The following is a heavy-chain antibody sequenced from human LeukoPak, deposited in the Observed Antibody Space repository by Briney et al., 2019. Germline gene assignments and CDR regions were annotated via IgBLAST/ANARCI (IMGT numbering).Heavy chain of an antibody. V-gene: IGHV3-23*01. CDR2: IRGSAGST. D-gene: IGHD3-22*01. CDR1: GFTFSSDG. J-gene: IGHJ4*02. CDR3: AKAEYYYDSTGYRPQYYFDY. Sequence: GRSLRLSWAASGFTFSSDGINWVRQAARNGLEWVSVIRGSAGSTYYADSVKGRFNIPRDNSKNTLYLQMNSLRAEDTAVYYCAKAEYYYDSTGYRPQYYFDYWGQGTLVTVSS.